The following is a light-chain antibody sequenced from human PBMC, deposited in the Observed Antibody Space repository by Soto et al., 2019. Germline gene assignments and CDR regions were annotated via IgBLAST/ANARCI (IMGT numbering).Light chain of an antibody. CDR3: CAYAGSYTSV. CDR2: DVS. Sequence: QSVLTQPRSVSGSPGQSVTISSTGTSSDVGTYNYVSWYQQHPGKAPKLMIYDVSQRPSGVPDRFSGSKSGNTASLTISGLQAEDESDYYFCAYAGSYTSVFGGGTKLTVL. V-gene: IGLV2-11*01. J-gene: IGLJ2*01. CDR1: SSDVGTYNY.